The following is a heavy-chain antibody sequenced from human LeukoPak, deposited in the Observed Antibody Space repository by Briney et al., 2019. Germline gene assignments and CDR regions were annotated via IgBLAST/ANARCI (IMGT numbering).Heavy chain of an antibody. D-gene: IGHD2-21*01. CDR1: GFTFSSYG. CDR3: ARQVIPGWFDP. J-gene: IGHJ5*02. CDR2: ISGSGGST. V-gene: IGHV3-23*01. Sequence: GGSLRLSCAASGFTFSSYGMSWVRQAPGKGLEWVSAISGSGGSTYYADSVKGRFTISGDNSKNTLYLQMNSLRAEDTAVYYCARQVIPGWFDPWGQGTLVTVSS.